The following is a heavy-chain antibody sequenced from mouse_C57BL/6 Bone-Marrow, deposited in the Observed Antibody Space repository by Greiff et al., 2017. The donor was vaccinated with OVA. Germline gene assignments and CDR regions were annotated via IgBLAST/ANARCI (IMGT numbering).Heavy chain of an antibody. V-gene: IGHV5-12*01. J-gene: IGHJ3*01. Sequence: EVQVVESGGGLVQPGGSLKLSCAASGFTFSDYYMYWVRQTPEKRLEWVAYISNGGGSTYYPDTVKGRFTISRDNAKNTLYLQMSRLKSEDTAMYYCARLLYYDYDEGFAYWGQGTLVTVSA. CDR1: GFTFSDYY. CDR3: ARLLYYDYDEGFAY. D-gene: IGHD2-4*01. CDR2: ISNGGGST.